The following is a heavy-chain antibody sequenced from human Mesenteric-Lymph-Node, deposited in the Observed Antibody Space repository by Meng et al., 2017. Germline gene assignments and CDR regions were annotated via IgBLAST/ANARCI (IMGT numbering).Heavy chain of an antibody. CDR2: VYYQGSA. J-gene: IGHJ4*02. CDR3: TGRGLNYKSGVDY. D-gene: IGHD1-7*01. CDR1: GFSVSTNS. V-gene: IGHV3-53*01. Sequence: GESLKISCEVSGFSVSTNSMTWVRQAPGKGLEWVSLVYYQGSAYYADSVKGRFTIPRDNSNNTLYLQMNSLRAEDTAVYYYTGRGLNYKSGVDYWGQGTLVTVSS.